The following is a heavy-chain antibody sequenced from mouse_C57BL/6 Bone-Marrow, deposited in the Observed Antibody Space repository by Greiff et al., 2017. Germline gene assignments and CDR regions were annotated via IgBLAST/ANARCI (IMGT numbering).Heavy chain of an antibody. CDR2: ISDGGSYT. Sequence: EVKLVESGGGLVKPGGSLKLSCAASGFTFSSYAMSWVRQTPEKRLEWVATISDGGSYTYYPDNVKGRFTISRDNAKNTLYLQMSHLKSEDTAMYYCARIYYYGLFDYWGQGTTLTVSS. V-gene: IGHV5-4*03. CDR1: GFTFSSYA. CDR3: ARIYYYGLFDY. J-gene: IGHJ2*01. D-gene: IGHD1-1*01.